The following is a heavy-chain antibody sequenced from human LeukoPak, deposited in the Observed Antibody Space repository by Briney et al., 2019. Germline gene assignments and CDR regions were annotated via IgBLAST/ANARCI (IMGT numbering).Heavy chain of an antibody. V-gene: IGHV3-33*08. J-gene: IGHJ4*02. D-gene: IGHD3-10*01. CDR1: GFSVSTNY. Sequence: GGSPRLSCAASGFSVSTNYMSWVRQAPGKGLEWVAVVWFDGTNKYYADSVKGRFTISRDNSKNTVYLQMNSLRAEDTAVYYCARDHVIKQAPPGYWGQGTLVTVSS. CDR3: ARDHVIKQAPPGY. CDR2: VWFDGTNK.